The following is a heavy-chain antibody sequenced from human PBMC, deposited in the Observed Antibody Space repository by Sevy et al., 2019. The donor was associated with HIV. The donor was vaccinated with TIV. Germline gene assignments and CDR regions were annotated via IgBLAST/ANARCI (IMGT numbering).Heavy chain of an antibody. CDR2: IKYDGSNK. J-gene: IGHJ4*02. D-gene: IGHD2-21*01. Sequence: GESLKISCAASGFSFSSYGMHWVRQAPGKGLEGMSYIKYDGSNKDYADSVKGRFTISRDNSKNTLYLQMNSLRVEETAVFYCVKEGGGEGGDHWGQGTLVTVSS. CDR3: VKEGGGEGGDH. CDR1: GFSFSSYG. V-gene: IGHV3-30*02.